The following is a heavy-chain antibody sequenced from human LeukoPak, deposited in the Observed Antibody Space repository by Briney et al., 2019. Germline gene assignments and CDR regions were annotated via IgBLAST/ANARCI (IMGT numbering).Heavy chain of an antibody. D-gene: IGHD4-17*01. J-gene: IGHJ4*02. Sequence: SETLSLTCTVSGGSISSYYWSWIRQPPGKGLEWIGYIYYSGSTNYNPSLKSRVTISVDTSKNQFSLKLSSVTAADTAVYYCARALTPTTVTRDWGREPWSPSPQ. V-gene: IGHV4-59*01. CDR3: ARALTPTTVTRD. CDR2: IYYSGST. CDR1: GGSISSYY.